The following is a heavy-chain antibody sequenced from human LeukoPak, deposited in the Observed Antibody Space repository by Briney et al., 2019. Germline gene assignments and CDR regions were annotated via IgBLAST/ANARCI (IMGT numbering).Heavy chain of an antibody. CDR2: ISGSGGST. J-gene: IGHJ4*02. D-gene: IGHD3-22*01. V-gene: IGHV3-23*01. CDR1: GFTFSSYA. Sequence: GGSLRLSCAASGFTFSSYAMSWVRQAPGKGLEWVSAISGSGGSTYYADSVKGRFTISRDNSKNTLYLQMNSLRAEDTAVYYRAKAPVYYYDSIGYTDYWVQGTLVTVSS. CDR3: AKAPVYYYDSIGYTDY.